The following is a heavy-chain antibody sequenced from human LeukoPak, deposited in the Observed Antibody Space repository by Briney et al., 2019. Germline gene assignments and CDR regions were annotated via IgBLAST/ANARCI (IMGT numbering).Heavy chain of an antibody. CDR2: ISGSGGST. V-gene: IGHV3-23*01. CDR3: TRGGEYYDSSGQLDY. D-gene: IGHD3-22*01. J-gene: IGHJ4*02. CDR1: GFTFSSYA. Sequence: GGSLRLSCAASGFTFSSYAMSWVRQAPGKGLEWVSAISGSGGSTYYADSVKGRFTISRDNSKNTLYLQMNSLRAEDTVVYYCTRGGEYYDSSGQLDYWGQGTLVTVSS.